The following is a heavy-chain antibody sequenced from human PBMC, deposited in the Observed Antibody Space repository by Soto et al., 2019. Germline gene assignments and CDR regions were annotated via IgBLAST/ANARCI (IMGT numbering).Heavy chain of an antibody. V-gene: IGHV1-3*01. Sequence: VASVKVSCKASGYTFTSYAMHWVRQAPGQRLEWMGWINAGNGNTKYSQKLQGRDTITRDTSASTAYMELSSLRSEDTVLYYCASSSKGIYGDYGAFDIWGQGTMVTVSS. CDR3: ASSSKGIYGDYGAFDI. CDR1: GYTFTSYA. J-gene: IGHJ3*02. CDR2: INAGNGNT. D-gene: IGHD4-17*01.